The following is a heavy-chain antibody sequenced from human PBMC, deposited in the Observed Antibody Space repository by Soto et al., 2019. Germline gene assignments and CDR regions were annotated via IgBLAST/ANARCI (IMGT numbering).Heavy chain of an antibody. D-gene: IGHD6-6*01. CDR3: ARGLPYSSSSGNH. J-gene: IGHJ5*02. Sequence: SETLSLTCAVYGGSFSDYYWSWTRQPPGKGLEWIGEINHSGSTNYNPSLKSRVTISVDTSKNQFSLKLNSVTAADTAVYYCARGLPYSSSSGNHSGQGTLVTLSS. V-gene: IGHV4-34*01. CDR1: GGSFSDYY. CDR2: INHSGST.